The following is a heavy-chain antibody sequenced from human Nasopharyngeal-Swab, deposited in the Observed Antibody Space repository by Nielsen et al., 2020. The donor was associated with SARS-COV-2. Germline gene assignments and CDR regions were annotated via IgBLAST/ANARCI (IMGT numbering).Heavy chain of an antibody. J-gene: IGHJ6*04. CDR1: GLSIDEYA. Sequence: GKSLKISCEGSGLSIDEYAMYWVRQAPGKGLEWVSGISRDSGSIDYVDSVKGRFTISRDNAKNSLYLQMNSLRPEDTALYYCAKDWRTGRSLGLFGMDVWGKGTTVIVSS. CDR2: ISRDSGSI. V-gene: IGHV3-9*01. CDR3: AKDWRTGRSLGLFGMDV. D-gene: IGHD7-27*01.